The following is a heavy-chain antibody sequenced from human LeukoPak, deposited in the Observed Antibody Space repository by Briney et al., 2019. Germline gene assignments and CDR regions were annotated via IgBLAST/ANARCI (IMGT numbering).Heavy chain of an antibody. Sequence: SVKVSCKASGDSIGNYGIVWVRQAPGQGLELMGGISPVFGTPTYAQKFQGRVTISAKGSTNTGYMELSSLRSEDTAVYYCARDLPPYYFDYWGQGTLVTVSS. J-gene: IGHJ4*02. CDR1: GDSIGNYG. V-gene: IGHV1-69*01. CDR2: ISPVFGTP. CDR3: ARDLPPYYFDY.